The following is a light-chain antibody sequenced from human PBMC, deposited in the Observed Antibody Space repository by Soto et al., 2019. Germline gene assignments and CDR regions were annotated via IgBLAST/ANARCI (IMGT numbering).Light chain of an antibody. CDR3: QQSYSTPMYT. Sequence: DIQMTQSPSSLSASVGDRVTNTCRASQSISSYLNWYQQKPGKAPKLLIYAASSLQSGVPSRFSGSGSGTDFTLTISSLQPEDFATYYCQQSYSTPMYTFGQGIKLEIQ. V-gene: IGKV1-39*01. CDR1: QSISSY. J-gene: IGKJ2*01. CDR2: AAS.